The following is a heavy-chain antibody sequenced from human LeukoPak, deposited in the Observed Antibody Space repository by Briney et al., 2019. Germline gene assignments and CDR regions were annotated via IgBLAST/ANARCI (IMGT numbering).Heavy chain of an antibody. CDR1: GASISNYY. Sequence: SETLSLTCTVSGASISNYYWSWIRQTPEKGLEWMGHIHNSGASRYYPSLESRLTLSIDTSRNHLSLKLTSVTAADTAVYFCARLGSYHDFWGQGALVTVSS. CDR3: ARLGSYHDF. D-gene: IGHD1-26*01. J-gene: IGHJ4*02. V-gene: IGHV4-4*09. CDR2: IHNSGAS.